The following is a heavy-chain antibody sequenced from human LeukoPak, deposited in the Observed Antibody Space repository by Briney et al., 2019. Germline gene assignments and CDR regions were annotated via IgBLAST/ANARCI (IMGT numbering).Heavy chain of an antibody. CDR2: IYTSGST. CDR1: GGSISSGSYY. D-gene: IGHD5-18*01. V-gene: IGHV4-61*02. J-gene: IGHJ4*02. CDR3: ARGVIQLWSHDYFDY. Sequence: SETLSLTCTVSGGSISSGSYYWSWIRQPAWKGLEWIGRIYTSGSTNYNPSLKSRVTISVDTSKNQFSLKLSSVTAADTAVYYCARGVIQLWSHDYFDYWGQGTLVTVSS.